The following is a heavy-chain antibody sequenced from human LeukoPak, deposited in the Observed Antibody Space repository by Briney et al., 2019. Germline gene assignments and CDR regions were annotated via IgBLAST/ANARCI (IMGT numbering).Heavy chain of an antibody. CDR1: GGSISSYY. Sequence: SETLSLTCTVSGGSISSYYWSWIRQPPGKGLEWIGYIYYSGSTNYNPSLKSRVTISVDTSKNQFSLKLSSVTAADTAAYYCARWVAAAHDAFDIWGQGTMVTVSS. CDR3: ARWVAAAHDAFDI. V-gene: IGHV4-59*08. CDR2: IYYSGST. D-gene: IGHD6-13*01. J-gene: IGHJ3*02.